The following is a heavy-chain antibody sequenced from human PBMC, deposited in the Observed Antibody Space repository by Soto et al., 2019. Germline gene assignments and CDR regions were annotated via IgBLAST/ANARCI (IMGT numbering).Heavy chain of an antibody. D-gene: IGHD3-10*01. CDR2: INHSGST. Sequence: QVQLQQWGAGLLKPSETLSLTCAVYGGSFSGYYWSWIRQPPGKGLEWIGEINHSGSTNYNPSLKRRATISVDTSRHQFPLKLSSVTAADTAVYYCARSFPRIPYYGSGSWRLRYYFAYWGQGTLVTVSS. V-gene: IGHV4-34*01. CDR3: ARSFPRIPYYGSGSWRLRYYFAY. CDR1: GGSFSGYY. J-gene: IGHJ4*02.